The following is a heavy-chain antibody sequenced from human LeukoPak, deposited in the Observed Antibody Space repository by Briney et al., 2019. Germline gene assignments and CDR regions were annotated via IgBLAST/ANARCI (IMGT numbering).Heavy chain of an antibody. D-gene: IGHD3-3*01. J-gene: IGHJ3*02. CDR2: ISSSSSTI. Sequence: GGSLRLSCAAPGFTFSSYSMNWVRQAPGKGLEWVSYISSSSSTIYYADSVKGRFTISRDNAKNSLYLQMNSLRAEDTAVYYCARVGAVRFLEWLHAFDIWGQGTLVTVSS. V-gene: IGHV3-48*01. CDR3: ARVGAVRFLEWLHAFDI. CDR1: GFTFSSYS.